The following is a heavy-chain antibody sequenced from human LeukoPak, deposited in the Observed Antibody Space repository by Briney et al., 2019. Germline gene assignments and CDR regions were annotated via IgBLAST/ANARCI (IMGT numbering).Heavy chain of an antibody. Sequence: GGSLRLSCAASGFTFSIYAMSWVRQAPGKGLEWVSGISGSSSHTMDADSVRGRFTISRDNTRNTLYLHMNSLRAEDTALYYCAKEHDYSNAAPEWGFDSWGRGTLVTVSS. V-gene: IGHV3-23*01. CDR1: GFTFSIYA. CDR3: AKEHDYSNAAPEWGFDS. D-gene: IGHD3-3*01. CDR2: ISGSSSHT. J-gene: IGHJ4*02.